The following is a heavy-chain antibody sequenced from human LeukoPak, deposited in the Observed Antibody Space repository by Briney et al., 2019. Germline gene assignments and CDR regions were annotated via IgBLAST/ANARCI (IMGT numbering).Heavy chain of an antibody. D-gene: IGHD3-22*01. V-gene: IGHV3-23*01. CDR1: GFTFSSYA. CDR2: ISGSGGST. CDR3: ARVGYYDSSPQAGYFDY. J-gene: IGHJ4*02. Sequence: GGSLRLSCAASGFTFSSYAMSWVRQAPGKGLEWVSAISGSGGSTFYADSVKGRFTISRDNSKNTLYLQMNSLRAEDTAVYYCARVGYYDSSPQAGYFDYWGQGTLVTVSS.